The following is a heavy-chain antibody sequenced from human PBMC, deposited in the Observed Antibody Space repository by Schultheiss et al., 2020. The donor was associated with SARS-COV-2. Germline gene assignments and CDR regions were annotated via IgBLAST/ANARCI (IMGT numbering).Heavy chain of an antibody. Sequence: GGSLRLSCAASGFPFSDYYMFWLRLAPGKGLEWVSYISGSGSQTDYADSVQGRFRSSRDNANNTTSLQMNSLKVEDTAVYYCAKGRVLPADQPHYFESWGQGTLVTVSS. V-gene: IGHV3-11*01. CDR3: AKGRVLPADQPHYFES. CDR1: GFPFSDYY. CDR2: ISGSGSQT. D-gene: IGHD2-2*01. J-gene: IGHJ4*02.